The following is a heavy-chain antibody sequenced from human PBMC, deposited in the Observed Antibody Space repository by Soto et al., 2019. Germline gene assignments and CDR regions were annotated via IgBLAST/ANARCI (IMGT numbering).Heavy chain of an antibody. D-gene: IGHD3-3*01. Sequence: PGWSLRLSCAASGFTFSTYAMTWVHQAPGKGLEWVSIISSSGDATYYLDSVKGRFTISRDNSRNTLHLQMNSLRAEDAAVYFCAKNGDFWSWGMDVWGQGTTVTVSS. CDR1: GFTFSTYA. CDR3: AKNGDFWSWGMDV. CDR2: ISSSGDAT. J-gene: IGHJ6*02. V-gene: IGHV3-23*01.